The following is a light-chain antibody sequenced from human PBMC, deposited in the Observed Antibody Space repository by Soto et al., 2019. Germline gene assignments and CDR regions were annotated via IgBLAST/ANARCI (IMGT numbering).Light chain of an antibody. CDR1: QSVSTNY. Sequence: EIVLTQSPGTLSLSPGDRATLSCRASQSVSTNYLAWYQQKLGQGPRLLIYGAFSRATGIPDRFSGNGSGTDFTLTISRLEPEDFAVYYCHQYGSTPFTFGPGTKVDIK. J-gene: IGKJ3*01. CDR3: HQYGSTPFT. CDR2: GAF. V-gene: IGKV3-20*01.